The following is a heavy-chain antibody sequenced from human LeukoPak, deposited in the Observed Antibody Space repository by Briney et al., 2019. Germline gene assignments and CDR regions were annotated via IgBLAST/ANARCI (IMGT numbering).Heavy chain of an antibody. CDR1: GYTFTGYY. V-gene: IGHV1-2*02. J-gene: IGHJ2*01. D-gene: IGHD6-19*01. Sequence: ASVKVSCKASGYTFTGYYMHWVRQASGQGLEWMGWINPNSGGTNYAQKFQGRVTMTRDTSISTAYMELSSLKPDDTAVYYCARDSCGGGGCHYWYFDLWGRGTLVTVSS. CDR3: ARDSCGGGGCHYWYFDL. CDR2: INPNSGGT.